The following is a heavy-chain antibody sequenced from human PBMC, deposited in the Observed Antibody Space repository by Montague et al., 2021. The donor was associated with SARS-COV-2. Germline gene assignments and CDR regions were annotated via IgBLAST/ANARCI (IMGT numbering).Heavy chain of an antibody. J-gene: IGHJ1*01. Sequence: SLRLSCAASGFTFSSYSMNWVRQAPGKGPEWVSSISSSSSYIYYADSVKGRFTISRDNAKNSLYLQMNSLRAEDTAVYYCAKEGIRISGWYGDEYFQHWGQGTLVTVSS. CDR3: AKEGIRISGWYGDEYFQH. CDR2: ISSSSSYI. CDR1: GFTFSSYS. D-gene: IGHD6-19*01. V-gene: IGHV3-21*01.